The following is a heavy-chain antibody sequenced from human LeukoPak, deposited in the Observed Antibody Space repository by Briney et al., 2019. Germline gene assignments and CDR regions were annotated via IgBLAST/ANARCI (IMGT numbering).Heavy chain of an antibody. D-gene: IGHD5-12*01. CDR2: ISYDGSNK. CDR3: ARMMDTICALTTAFDY. V-gene: IGHV3-30-3*01. J-gene: IGHJ4*02. CDR1: GFTFSSYA. Sequence: GRSLRLSCAASGFTFSSYAMHWVRQAPGKGLEWVAVISYDGSNKYYADSVKGRFTISRDNSKNTLYLQMNSLRAEDTAVYYCARMMDTICALTTAFDYWGQGTLVTVSS.